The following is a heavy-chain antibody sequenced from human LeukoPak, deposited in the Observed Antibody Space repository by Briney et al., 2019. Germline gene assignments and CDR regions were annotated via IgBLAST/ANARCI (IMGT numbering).Heavy chain of an antibody. D-gene: IGHD3-10*01. CDR2: INHSGST. CDR3: ARRSRVRGADY. CDR1: GGSFSGYY. J-gene: IGHJ4*02. V-gene: IGHV4-34*01. Sequence: SETLSLTCAVYGGSFSGYYWSWIRQPPGKGLEWIGEINHSGSTNYNPSLKSRVTISVDTSKNQFSLKLSSVTAADTAVYYCARRSRVRGADYWGQGTLVTVSP.